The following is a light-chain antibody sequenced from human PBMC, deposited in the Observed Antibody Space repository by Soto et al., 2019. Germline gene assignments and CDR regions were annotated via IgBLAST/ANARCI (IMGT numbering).Light chain of an antibody. CDR3: QQYSSSSLT. CDR2: GAS. CDR1: QSVSRAY. V-gene: IGKV3-20*01. J-gene: IGKJ1*01. Sequence: EIVLTQSPGTLSLSPGDRATLSCRASQSVSRAYLAWYQEKPGQAPRLLIYGASSRATGIPDRFSGSGSGTDFTLTISRLEPEDFAVYYCQQYSSSSLTFGQGTKVDI.